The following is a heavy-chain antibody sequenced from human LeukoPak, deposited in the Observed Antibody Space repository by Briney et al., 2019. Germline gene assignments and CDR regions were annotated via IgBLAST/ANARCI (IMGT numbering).Heavy chain of an antibody. Sequence: ETLSLTCAVYGGSFSGYYWSWIRQPPGKGLEWVSSISSSSSYIYYADSVKGRFTISRDNAKNSLYLQMNSLRAEDTAVYYCARGSVDIDYYYYYMDVWGKGTTVTVSS. D-gene: IGHD2-2*03. J-gene: IGHJ6*03. CDR1: GGSFSGYY. V-gene: IGHV3-21*01. CDR2: ISSSSSYI. CDR3: ARGSVDIDYYYYYMDV.